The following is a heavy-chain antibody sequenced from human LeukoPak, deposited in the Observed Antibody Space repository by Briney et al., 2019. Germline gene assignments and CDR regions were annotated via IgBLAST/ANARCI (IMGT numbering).Heavy chain of an antibody. V-gene: IGHV4-4*07. CDR3: ARLFVTMVRGNAFDI. CDR1: GGSISSYY. CDR2: IYTSGST. J-gene: IGHJ3*02. Sequence: PSETLSLTCTVSGGSISSYYWSWIRQPAGKGLEWIGRIYTSGSTNYNPSLKSRVTISVDTSKNQFSLKLSSVTAADTAVYYCARLFVTMVRGNAFDIWGQGTMVTVSS. D-gene: IGHD3-10*01.